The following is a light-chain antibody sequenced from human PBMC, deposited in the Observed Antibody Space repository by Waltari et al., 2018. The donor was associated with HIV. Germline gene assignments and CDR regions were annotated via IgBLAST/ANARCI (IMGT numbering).Light chain of an antibody. CDR3: SSYAGSNIGV. J-gene: IGLJ2*01. V-gene: IGLV2-8*01. Sequence: QSALTQPPSASGSPGQSVTISCTGTSSDVGGFNNVSWYQQHPGKAPKLMIYEVNKRPSGVPDRFSGSKSGNTASLTVSGLQAEDEADYYCSSYAGSNIGVFGGGTKLTVL. CDR2: EVN. CDR1: SSDVGGFNN.